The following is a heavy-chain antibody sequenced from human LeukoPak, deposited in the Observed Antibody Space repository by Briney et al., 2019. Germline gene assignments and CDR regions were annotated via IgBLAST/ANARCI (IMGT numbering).Heavy chain of an antibody. V-gene: IGHV1-18*01. J-gene: IGHJ4*02. Sequence: ASVKVSCKASGYTFTSYGISWVRQAPGQGLEWMGWISPYSGKTNYAQKLQGRVTMTTDTSTRTAYMELRSLRSDDTAVYYCARDGTWGRYYYDSTGYDYYFDYWGQGTLVTVSS. CDR2: ISPYSGKT. D-gene: IGHD3-22*01. CDR3: ARDGTWGRYYYDSTGYDYYFDY. CDR1: GYTFTSYG.